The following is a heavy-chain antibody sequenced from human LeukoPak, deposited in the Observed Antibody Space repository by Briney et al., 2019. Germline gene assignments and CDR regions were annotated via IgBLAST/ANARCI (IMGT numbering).Heavy chain of an antibody. CDR2: ISGSGGST. CDR3: AKTGGSYSPFYYYGMDV. Sequence: GGSLRLSCAASGFTFSSYAMSSVRQAPGKGLEWVSPISGSGGSTYYADSVKGRFTLSRDNSKNTLYLQMNSLRAEDTAVYYCAKTGGSYSPFYYYGMDVWGQGTTVTVSS. D-gene: IGHD1-26*01. J-gene: IGHJ6*02. V-gene: IGHV3-23*01. CDR1: GFTFSSYA.